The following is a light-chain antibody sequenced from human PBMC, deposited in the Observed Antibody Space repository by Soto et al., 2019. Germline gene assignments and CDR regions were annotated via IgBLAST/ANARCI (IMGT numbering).Light chain of an antibody. CDR1: QSVSPY. CDR3: LQYNYWPPT. Sequence: EIVMTQSPATLSVSPGERATLSCRASQSVSPYLAWYQQKPGQAPRLLIHGASTRATGIPARLSGSGSGTEFTLTISSLQSEDFAVYYCLQYNYWPPTFGQGTKV. J-gene: IGKJ1*01. V-gene: IGKV3-15*01. CDR2: GAS.